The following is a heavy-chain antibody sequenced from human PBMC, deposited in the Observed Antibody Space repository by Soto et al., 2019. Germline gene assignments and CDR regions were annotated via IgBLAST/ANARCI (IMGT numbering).Heavy chain of an antibody. CDR1: EFTFSSYN. Sequence: EVQLVESGGGLVQPGGSLRLSCAASEFTFSSYNLNWVRQAPGKGLEWISDISLSSSTIFYADSVKGRFTISRDNAKNSLYLQTNSLRAEDTAVYYCARDSRNYYYYMDVWGKGTTVTDSS. V-gene: IGHV3-48*01. CDR2: ISLSSSTI. J-gene: IGHJ6*03. CDR3: ARDSRNYYYYMDV.